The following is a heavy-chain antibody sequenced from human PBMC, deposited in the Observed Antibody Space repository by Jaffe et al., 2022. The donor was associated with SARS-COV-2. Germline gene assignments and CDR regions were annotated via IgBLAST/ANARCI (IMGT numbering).Heavy chain of an antibody. D-gene: IGHD3-10*01. CDR2: ISANGGRI. CDR1: GFTFVTHA. V-gene: IGHV3-23*01. CDR3: AKVAESLGDQHFDY. J-gene: IGHJ4*02. Sequence: EVQLLESGGGLVQPGGSLRLSCAASGFTFVTHALTWVRQAPGKGLEWISAISANGGRIHYADSVKGRFSISRDNSKNTVSLQMSSLRAEDTAVYYCAKVAESLGDQHFDYWGQGTLVTVSS.